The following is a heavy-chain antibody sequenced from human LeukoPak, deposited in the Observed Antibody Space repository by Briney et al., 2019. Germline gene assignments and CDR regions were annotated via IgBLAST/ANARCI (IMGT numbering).Heavy chain of an antibody. J-gene: IGHJ6*03. CDR2: INPSGGST. V-gene: IGHV1-46*01. Sequence: GASVKVSCKASGYTFTRYYMHWVRQAPGQGLEWMGIINPSGGSTSYAQKFQGRVTMTRDMSTSTVYMEVSSLRSEDTAVYYYAAGYSSSNTENYFYHYYMDVWGKGTTVTVSS. D-gene: IGHD6-13*01. CDR3: AAGYSSSNTENYFYHYYMDV. CDR1: GYTFTRYY.